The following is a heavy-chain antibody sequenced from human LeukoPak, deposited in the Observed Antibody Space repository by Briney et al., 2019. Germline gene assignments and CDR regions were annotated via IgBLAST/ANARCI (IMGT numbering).Heavy chain of an antibody. CDR3: ARRIESLYYFDY. Sequence: SETLSLTCTVSGGSVSSYFWSWIRQPPGKGLEWIAYIYYTGRTNYNPSLKSRVTISLDTSNSQFSLKLSSVTAADTAVYYCARRIESLYYFDYWGQGTLVTVSS. CDR1: GGSVSSYF. V-gene: IGHV4-59*02. J-gene: IGHJ4*02. D-gene: IGHD2-8*01. CDR2: IYYTGRT.